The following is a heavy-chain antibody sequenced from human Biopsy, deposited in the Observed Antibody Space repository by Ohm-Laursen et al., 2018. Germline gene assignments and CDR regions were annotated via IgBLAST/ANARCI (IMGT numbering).Heavy chain of an antibody. V-gene: IGHV4-59*11. D-gene: IGHD4-23*01. CDR3: ARGSNEYGGLYFPH. J-gene: IGHJ1*01. Sequence: SDTLSLTCTVSGGSFTGHYWTWIRQPPGKGLEWIGHISHTGYTSYKSSLKSRVTISLDTSRKHFSLRLTSLAAADTAVYYCARGSNEYGGLYFPHWGQGKLVTVSS. CDR2: ISHTGYT. CDR1: GGSFTGHY.